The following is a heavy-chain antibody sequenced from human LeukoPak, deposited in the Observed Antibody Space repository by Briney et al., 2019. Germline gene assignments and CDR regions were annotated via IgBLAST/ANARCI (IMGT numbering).Heavy chain of an antibody. CDR1: GFTFSSYA. CDR2: IKRDGSQK. J-gene: IGHJ4*02. Sequence: PGGSLRLSCAASGFTFSSYAMSWVRQAPGKGLEWVAHIKRDGSQKYYLDSVKGRFTISRDNAKNSLYLQMNSLRVEDTAVYYCARWKYSNYIYYFDYWGQGTLVTVSS. V-gene: IGHV3-7*01. CDR3: ARWKYSNYIYYFDY. D-gene: IGHD4-11*01.